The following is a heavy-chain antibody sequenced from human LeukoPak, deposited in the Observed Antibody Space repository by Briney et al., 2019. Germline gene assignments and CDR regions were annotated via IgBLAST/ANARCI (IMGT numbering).Heavy chain of an antibody. CDR1: GFSFSTYP. Sequence: PGGSLRLSCAASGFSFSTYPMSWVRQAPGKGLDWVSAISDSGDNKQYADSVKGRFTISRDNSKNTLYLQMNSLRAEDTAVYYCAKPAGGAWLHHQRGNAFDIWGQGTMVTVSS. J-gene: IGHJ3*02. V-gene: IGHV3-23*01. CDR2: ISDSGDNK. CDR3: AKPAGGAWLHHQRGNAFDI. D-gene: IGHD5-24*01.